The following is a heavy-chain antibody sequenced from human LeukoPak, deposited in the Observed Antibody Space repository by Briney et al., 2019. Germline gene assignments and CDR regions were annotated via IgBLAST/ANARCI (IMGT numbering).Heavy chain of an antibody. J-gene: IGHJ4*02. V-gene: IGHV1-24*01. CDR1: GYTLTELS. CDR3: ASRLLWFGELFSEGTKFDY. D-gene: IGHD3-10*01. Sequence: ASVKVSCKVSGYTLTELSMHWVRQAPGKGLEWMGGFDPEDGETIYAQKFQGRVTMTEDTSTDTAYMELSSLRSEDTAEYYCASRLLWFGELFSEGTKFDYWGQGTLVTVSS. CDR2: FDPEDGET.